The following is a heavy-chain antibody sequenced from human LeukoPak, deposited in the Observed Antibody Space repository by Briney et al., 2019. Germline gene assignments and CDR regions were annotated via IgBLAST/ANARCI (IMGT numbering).Heavy chain of an antibody. CDR3: AREGYYGSGSPPSSYFDY. Sequence: GGSLGLSCAASGFTFRNYVIHWVRQAPGKGLEWVAVTSSDLNVKLYADSVKGRFTISRDNSRSTLYLQMNSLRPEDTAIYYCAREGYYGSGSPPSSYFDYWGQGTLVTVSS. CDR2: TSSDLNVK. V-gene: IGHV3-30-3*01. CDR1: GFTFRNYV. D-gene: IGHD3-10*01. J-gene: IGHJ4*02.